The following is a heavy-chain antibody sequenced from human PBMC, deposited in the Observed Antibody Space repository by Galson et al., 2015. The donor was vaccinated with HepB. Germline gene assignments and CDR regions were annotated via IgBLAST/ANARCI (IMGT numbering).Heavy chain of an antibody. J-gene: IGHJ4*02. Sequence: LSLTCAVSGGSISSGGYSWSWIRQPPGKGLEWIGYMYHSGSTYYNPSLKSRVTISVDRSKNQFSLKLSSVTAADTAVYYCAVIPAATRNFDYWGQGTLVTVSS. CDR1: GGSISSGGYS. CDR3: AVIPAATRNFDY. V-gene: IGHV4-30-2*01. CDR2: MYHSGST. D-gene: IGHD2-2*01.